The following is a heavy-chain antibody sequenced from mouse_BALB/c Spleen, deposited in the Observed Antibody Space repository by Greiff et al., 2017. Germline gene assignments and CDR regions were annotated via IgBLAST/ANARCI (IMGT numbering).Heavy chain of an antibody. CDR1: GFTFSSYA. CDR2: ISSGGSYT. Sequence: EVQVVESGGGLVKPGGSLKLSCAASGFTFSSYAMSWVRQSPEKRLEWVAEISSGGSYTYYPDTVTGRFTISRDNAKNTLYLEMSSLRSEDTAMYYCARSSTMITFAYWGQGTLVTVSA. D-gene: IGHD2-4*01. J-gene: IGHJ3*01. V-gene: IGHV5-9-4*01. CDR3: ARSSTMITFAY.